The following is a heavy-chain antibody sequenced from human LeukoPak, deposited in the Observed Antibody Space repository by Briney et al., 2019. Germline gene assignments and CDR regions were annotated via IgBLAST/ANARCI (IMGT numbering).Heavy chain of an antibody. J-gene: IGHJ4*02. CDR1: GFTVSSNY. D-gene: IGHD6-19*01. Sequence: PGGSLRLSCAASGFTVSSNYMSWVRRAPGKGLEWVSVIYSGGSTYYADSVKGRFTISRDNSKNTLYLQMNSLRAEDTAVYYCARDHSGWYDYWGQGTLVTVSS. CDR3: ARDHSGWYDY. CDR2: IYSGGST. V-gene: IGHV3-66*01.